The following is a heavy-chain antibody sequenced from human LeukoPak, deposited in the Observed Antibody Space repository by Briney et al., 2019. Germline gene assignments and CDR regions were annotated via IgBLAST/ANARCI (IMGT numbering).Heavy chain of an antibody. D-gene: IGHD3-10*01. CDR3: ARDLGLYYGSGSYYEFWFDP. V-gene: IGHV1-18*01. Sequence: GASVKVPCKASGYTFTKFGISWVRQAPGQEFEWMGWISPYNDNTNYAKKFQGRVTLTTDTSTSTAYMELRSLRSDDTAVYYCARDLGLYYGSGSYYEFWFDPWGQGTLVTVSS. J-gene: IGHJ5*02. CDR2: ISPYNDNT. CDR1: GYTFTKFG.